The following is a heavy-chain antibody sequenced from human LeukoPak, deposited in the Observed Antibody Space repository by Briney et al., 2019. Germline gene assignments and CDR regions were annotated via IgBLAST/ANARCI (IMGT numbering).Heavy chain of an antibody. V-gene: IGHV7-4-1*02. CDR1: GYTFTSYA. CDR2: INTNTGNP. D-gene: IGHD3-3*01. J-gene: IGHJ6*03. CDR3: ARGYSPQLRFLDYYMDV. Sequence: GASVKVSCKASGYTFTSYAMNWVRQAPGQGLEWMGWINTNTGNPTYAQGFTGRFVFSLDTSVSTAYLQISSLKAEDTAVYYCARGYSPQLRFLDYYMDVWGKGTTVTVSS.